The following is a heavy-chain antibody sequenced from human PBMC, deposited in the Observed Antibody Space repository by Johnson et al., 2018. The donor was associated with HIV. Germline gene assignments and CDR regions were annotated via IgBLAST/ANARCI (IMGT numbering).Heavy chain of an antibody. D-gene: IGHD3-22*01. CDR1: GFIVSSYY. J-gene: IGHJ3*01. CDR3: ARGRVSMKVVDLRGGGFDF. CDR2: IGTAGDT. Sequence: VQLVESGGGLIQPGGSLRLSCAASGFIVSSYYMSWVRQAPGKGLEWVSAIGTAGDTYYPGSVKGRFTISRENAKNSLYLQMNSLRVEDTALYLCARGRVSMKVVDLRGGGFDFWGQGTKVTVSS. V-gene: IGHV3-13*01.